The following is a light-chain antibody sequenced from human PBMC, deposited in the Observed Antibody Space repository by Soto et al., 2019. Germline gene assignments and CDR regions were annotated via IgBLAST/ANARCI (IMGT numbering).Light chain of an antibody. Sequence: DIQMTQSPSTLSASVGDRVTITCRASQNIGSWLAWYQQKPGKAPKLLIYKASSLESGVPSRFSGSGSGTEFTLTISSLQPDDFATYYCQQYNSYATFGQGTKLEI. CDR3: QQYNSYAT. J-gene: IGKJ2*01. CDR1: QNIGSW. V-gene: IGKV1-5*03. CDR2: KAS.